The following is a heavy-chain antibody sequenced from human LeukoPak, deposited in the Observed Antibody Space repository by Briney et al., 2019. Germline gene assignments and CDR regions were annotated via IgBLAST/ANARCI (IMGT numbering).Heavy chain of an antibody. Sequence: SQTLSLTCTVSGGSITSGDYYWSWIRQPPGKGLEWIGYIYYSGSTYYNPSLKSRVTMSVDTSKNQFSLKLTSVTAADTAVYYCARDSGSSWYGIDYWGQGTLVTVSS. CDR2: IYYSGST. V-gene: IGHV4-30-4*01. D-gene: IGHD6-13*01. CDR1: GGSITSGDYY. J-gene: IGHJ4*02. CDR3: ARDSGSSWYGIDY.